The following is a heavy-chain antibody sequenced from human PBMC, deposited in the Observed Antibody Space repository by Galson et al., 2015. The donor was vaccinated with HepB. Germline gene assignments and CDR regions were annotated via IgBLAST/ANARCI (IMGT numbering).Heavy chain of an antibody. CDR2: ISGSGGST. D-gene: IGHD6-19*01. J-gene: IGHJ4*02. CDR1: GFTFSSYA. Sequence: SLRLSCAASGFTFSSYAMSWVRQAPGKGLEWVSAISGSGGSTYYADSVKGRFTISRDSSKNTLYLQMNSLRAEDTAVYYCAKDPGERWQWLAPRYSAFDYWGQGTLVTVSS. V-gene: IGHV3-23*01. CDR3: AKDPGERWQWLAPRYSAFDY.